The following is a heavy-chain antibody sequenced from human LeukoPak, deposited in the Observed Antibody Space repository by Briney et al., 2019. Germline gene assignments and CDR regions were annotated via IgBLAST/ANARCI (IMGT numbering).Heavy chain of an antibody. J-gene: IGHJ4*02. CDR1: GGTFSSYA. CDR2: IIPIFGTA. D-gene: IGHD5-18*01. Sequence: ASVKVSCKASGGTFSSYAISWVRQAPGQGPEWMGGIIPIFGTASYAQKFQGRVTITADESTSTAYMELSSLRSEDTAVYYCARAVDTAMTFDYWGQGTLVTVSS. CDR3: ARAVDTAMTFDY. V-gene: IGHV1-69*13.